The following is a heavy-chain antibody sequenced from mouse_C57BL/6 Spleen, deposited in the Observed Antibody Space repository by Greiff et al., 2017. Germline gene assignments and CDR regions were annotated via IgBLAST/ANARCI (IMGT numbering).Heavy chain of an antibody. J-gene: IGHJ1*03. Sequence: VQLQQPGAELVRPGSSVKLSCKASGYTFTSYWMHWVKQRPIQGLEWIGNIDPSDSETHYNQKFKDKATLTVDKSSSTAYMQLSSLTSEDSAVYYCAREGYYSNYGYFDVWGTGTTVTVSS. CDR1: GYTFTSYW. CDR2: IDPSDSET. V-gene: IGHV1-52*01. D-gene: IGHD2-5*01. CDR3: AREGYYSNYGYFDV.